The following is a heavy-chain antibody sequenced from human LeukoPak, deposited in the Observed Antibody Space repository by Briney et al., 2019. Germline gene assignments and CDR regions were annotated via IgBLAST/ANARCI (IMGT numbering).Heavy chain of an antibody. CDR3: ARHQWLGPFDY. J-gene: IGHJ4*02. V-gene: IGHV4-39*01. Sequence: SETLSLTCTVSGDSFSSSSHYWGWIRQPPGEGLEWIGSIYFSGSTYYSPSLKSRVTISVDPSTNQFSLKLSSVTAADTAVYYCARHQWLGPFDYWGQGTLVTVSS. CDR1: GDSFSSSSHY. D-gene: IGHD6-19*01. CDR2: IYFSGST.